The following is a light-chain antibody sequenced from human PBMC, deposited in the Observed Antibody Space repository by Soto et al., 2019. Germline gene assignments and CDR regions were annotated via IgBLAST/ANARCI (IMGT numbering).Light chain of an antibody. CDR1: QSISSF. V-gene: IGKV1-39*01. CDR2: AAS. Sequence: DIQMTQSPSSLSASVGARVTITCRASQSISSFLTWYQQKAGKAPKLLIYAASSLQSGVPSRFSGSGSGTDFTLTISSLQPEDFASYYCQQSFSTPPTFGQGTKV. CDR3: QQSFSTPPT. J-gene: IGKJ1*01.